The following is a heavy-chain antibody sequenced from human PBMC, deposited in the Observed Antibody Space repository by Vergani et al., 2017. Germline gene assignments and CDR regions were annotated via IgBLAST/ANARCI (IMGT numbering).Heavy chain of an antibody. D-gene: IGHD1-26*01. CDR3: AIEVGATAQ. Sequence: EVQLVESGGGLVKPGGSLRLSCAASGFTFSSYSMNWVRQAPGKGLEWVSSISSSSSYICYADSVKGRFTISRDNAKNSLYLQMNSLRAEDTAVYYCAIEVGATAQWGQGTLVTVSS. CDR1: GFTFSSYS. CDR2: ISSSSSYI. V-gene: IGHV3-21*01. J-gene: IGHJ4*02.